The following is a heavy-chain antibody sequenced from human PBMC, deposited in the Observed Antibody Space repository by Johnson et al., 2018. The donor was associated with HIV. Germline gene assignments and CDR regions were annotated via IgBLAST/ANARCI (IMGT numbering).Heavy chain of an antibody. V-gene: IGHV3-7*02. Sequence: VQLVESGGGVVQPGGSRRLSCAASGFAFSGSAMHWVRQASGKGLEWVANIKQDGSEKYYVDSVKGRFTIFRDNSKNTLYLQMSSLRTEDTAVYYCAKVHIPARWSAAFDIWGRGTLVTVSS. CDR3: AKVHIPARWSAAFDI. CDR2: IKQDGSEK. D-gene: IGHD6-6*01. CDR1: GFAFSGSA. J-gene: IGHJ3*02.